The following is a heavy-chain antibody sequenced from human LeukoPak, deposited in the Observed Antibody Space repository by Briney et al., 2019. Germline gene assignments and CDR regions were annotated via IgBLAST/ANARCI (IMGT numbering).Heavy chain of an antibody. V-gene: IGHV1-24*01. CDR3: AIVGATPPLFDY. Sequence: ASVKVSCKVSGNTLTELSMHWGQQPPGKGLEGMGGFDPEDGETIYAQKVQGRVTMTEDTSTDTAYMELSSVRSEDTAVYYCAIVGATPPLFDYWGQGTLVTVSS. D-gene: IGHD1-26*01. J-gene: IGHJ4*02. CDR2: FDPEDGET. CDR1: GNTLTELS.